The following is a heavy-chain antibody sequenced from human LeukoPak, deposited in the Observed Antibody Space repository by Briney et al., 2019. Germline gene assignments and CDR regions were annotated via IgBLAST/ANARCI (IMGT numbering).Heavy chain of an antibody. Sequence: GGSLRLSCVASGFNFSSYSMNWVRQTPGKGLEWVSSISSLSGYIYYADSVKGRFSISRDNAKNSLYLEMKSLRAEDTAVYYCVRDYDFWSGHPDSFDFWGQGTLVTVST. CDR1: GFNFSSYS. CDR2: ISSLSGYI. J-gene: IGHJ4*02. CDR3: VRDYDFWSGHPDSFDF. V-gene: IGHV3-21*01. D-gene: IGHD3-3*01.